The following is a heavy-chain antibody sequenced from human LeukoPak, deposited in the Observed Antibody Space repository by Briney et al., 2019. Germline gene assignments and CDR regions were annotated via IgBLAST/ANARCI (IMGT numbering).Heavy chain of an antibody. V-gene: IGHV3-21*01. CDR2: ISGSSSYK. CDR1: GFTLSSYS. CDR3: ARSAAGTYY. J-gene: IGHJ4*02. D-gene: IGHD1-1*01. Sequence: GGSLRLSCVASGFTLSSYSMNWVRQAPGKGLEWVSSISGSSSYKYYTDSVKGRFTISRDNAKNSLNLEMNSLRAEDTAEYYCARSAAGTYYWGQGTLVTVSS.